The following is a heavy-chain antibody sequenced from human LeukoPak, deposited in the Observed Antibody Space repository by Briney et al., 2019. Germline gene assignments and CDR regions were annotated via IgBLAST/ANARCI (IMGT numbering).Heavy chain of an antibody. Sequence: ASVKVSCKVSGYTLTDLSMHWVRQAPGKGLEWMGGFDPEDGIRIFAEKFHGRVTMTEDTSTDTAYMELSSLTSEDTAVYYCSTLLSTNYLDHWGQGTLVTVSS. CDR2: FDPEDGIR. CDR1: GYTLTDLS. CDR3: STLLSTNYLDH. V-gene: IGHV1-24*01. D-gene: IGHD2/OR15-2a*01. J-gene: IGHJ4*02.